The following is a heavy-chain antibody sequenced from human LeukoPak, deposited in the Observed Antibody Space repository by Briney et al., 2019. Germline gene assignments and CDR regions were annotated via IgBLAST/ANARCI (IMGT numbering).Heavy chain of an antibody. CDR3: AKDWTGDRYYGSGALH. Sequence: GGSLRLSCAASGFTFSSYGMHWVRQAPGKGLEWVAFIRYDGSNKYYADSVKGRFTISRDNSKNTLYLQMNSLRTEDTAVYYCAKDWTGDRYYGSGALHWGQGTLVTVSS. V-gene: IGHV3-30*02. J-gene: IGHJ4*02. CDR2: IRYDGSNK. D-gene: IGHD3-10*01. CDR1: GFTFSSYG.